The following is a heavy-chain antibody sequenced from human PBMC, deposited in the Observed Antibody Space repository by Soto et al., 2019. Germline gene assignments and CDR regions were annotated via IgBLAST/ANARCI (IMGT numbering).Heavy chain of an antibody. CDR1: GGSISSPSYY. D-gene: IGHD1-1*01. Sequence: QLQLQESGPGLVKPSENLSLTCSVSGGSISSPSYYWGWIRQPPGKGLEWIGSIYYSGNTYYNPSLKSRATIFVGTSRNQFSLKVNSVTAADTAVYFCARLPGITTLRRDYWGQGTLVTVSS. CDR2: IYYSGNT. J-gene: IGHJ4*02. CDR3: ARLPGITTLRRDY. V-gene: IGHV4-39*01.